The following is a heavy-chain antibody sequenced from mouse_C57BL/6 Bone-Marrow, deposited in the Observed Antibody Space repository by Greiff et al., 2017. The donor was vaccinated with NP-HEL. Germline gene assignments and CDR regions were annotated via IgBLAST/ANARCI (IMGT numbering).Heavy chain of an antibody. CDR1: GYTFTSYG. D-gene: IGHD2-2*01. V-gene: IGHV1-81*01. J-gene: IGHJ1*03. CDR3: ARYGLRRYFDV. CDR2: IYPRSGNT. Sequence: QVHVKQSGAELARPGASVKLSCKASGYTFTSYGISWVKQRTGQGLEWIGEIYPRSGNTYYNEKFKGKATLTADKSSSTAYMELRSLTSEDSAVYFCARYGLRRYFDVWGTGTTVTVSS.